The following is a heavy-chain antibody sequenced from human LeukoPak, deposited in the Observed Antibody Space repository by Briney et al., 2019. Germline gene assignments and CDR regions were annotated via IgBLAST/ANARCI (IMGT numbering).Heavy chain of an antibody. CDR1: GGSFSGYY. J-gene: IGHJ4*02. D-gene: IGHD4-17*01. CDR3: ARRGLGTTPYFDY. V-gene: IGHV4-34*01. Sequence: SETLSLTCAVYGGSFSGYYWSWIRQPPGRGLEWIGSIHYSGSTYYNPSLKSRVTISVDTSKNQFSLKLSSVTAADTAVYYCARRGLGTTPYFDYWGQGTLVTVSS. CDR2: IHYSGST.